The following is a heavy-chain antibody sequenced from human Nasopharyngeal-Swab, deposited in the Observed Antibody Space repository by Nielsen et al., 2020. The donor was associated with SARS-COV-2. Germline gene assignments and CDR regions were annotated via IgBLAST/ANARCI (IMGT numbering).Heavy chain of an antibody. Sequence: GSLRLSCTVSGGSISSYYWSWIRQPPGKGLEWIGYIYDSGSTNYNPSLKSRVTISVDTSKNQFSLKLSSVTAADTAVYYCARHTRITIFGVVIIGYFDYWGQGTLVTVSS. V-gene: IGHV4-59*08. CDR3: ARHTRITIFGVVIIGYFDY. D-gene: IGHD3-3*01. CDR1: GGSISSYY. J-gene: IGHJ4*02. CDR2: IYDSGST.